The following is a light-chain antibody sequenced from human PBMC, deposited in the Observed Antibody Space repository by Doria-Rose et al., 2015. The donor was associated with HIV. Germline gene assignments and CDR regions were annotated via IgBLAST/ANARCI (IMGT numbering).Light chain of an antibody. Sequence: TQSPGNLSLSPGERATLSCRASQSFSSTYLAWYQQIPGQAPSLLIYDGSTRATGIPDMFSDSGYETDFTLTINRLEPEDFALYYCRQYGTSWTFGQGTKVEI. J-gene: IGKJ1*01. CDR2: DGS. CDR3: RQYGTSWT. V-gene: IGKV3-20*01. CDR1: QSFSSTY.